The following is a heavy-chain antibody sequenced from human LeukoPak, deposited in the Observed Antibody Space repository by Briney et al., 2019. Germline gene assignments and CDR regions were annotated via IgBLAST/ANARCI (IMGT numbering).Heavy chain of an antibody. CDR2: VIPIFSTA. V-gene: IGHV1-69*01. D-gene: IGHD6-13*01. Sequence: SVKVSCKASGGTFSNYAIGWVRQAPGQGLEWMGGVIPIFSTANYAQKFQGRVTITADESTSTAYMELSSLRSEDTAVYYCARDGRHRLSSSWYVVTAIHFREDPSYYMDVWGKGTTVTISS. CDR1: GGTFSNYA. J-gene: IGHJ6*03. CDR3: ARDGRHRLSSSWYVVTAIHFREDPSYYMDV.